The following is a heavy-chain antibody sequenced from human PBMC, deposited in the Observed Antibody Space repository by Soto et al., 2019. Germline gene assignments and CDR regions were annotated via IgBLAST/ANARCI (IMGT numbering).Heavy chain of an antibody. V-gene: IGHV3-64D*08. Sequence: GGSLRLSCSASGFTFSSYAMHWVRQAPGKGLEYVSAISSNGGSTYYADSVKGRFTISRDNSKNTLYLQMSSLRAEDTAVYYCVKAKGKTYYYDSSGYYVFDYWGQGTLVTVSS. CDR3: VKAKGKTYYYDSSGYYVFDY. CDR1: GFTFSSYA. CDR2: ISSNGGST. J-gene: IGHJ4*02. D-gene: IGHD3-22*01.